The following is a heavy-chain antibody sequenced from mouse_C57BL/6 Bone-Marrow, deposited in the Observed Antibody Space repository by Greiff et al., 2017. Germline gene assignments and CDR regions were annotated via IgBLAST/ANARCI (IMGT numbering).Heavy chain of an antibody. J-gene: IGHJ4*01. CDR3: ARTMVTWDY. V-gene: IGHV1-42*01. Sequence: EVKLMESGPELVKPGASVKISCKASGYSFTGYYMNWVKQSPEKSLEWIGEMNPSTGGTTSNQKFKAKATLTVDKSSSTAYMQLKSLTSEDSAVYYCARTMVTWDYWGQETSVTVSS. CDR2: MNPSTGGT. CDR1: GYSFTGYY. D-gene: IGHD2-2*01.